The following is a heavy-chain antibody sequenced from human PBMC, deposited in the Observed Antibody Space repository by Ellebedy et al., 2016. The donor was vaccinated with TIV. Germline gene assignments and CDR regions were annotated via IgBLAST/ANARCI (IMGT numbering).Heavy chain of an antibody. CDR3: AKEPVYRGYDTFDY. Sequence: GESLKISXAASGFTFSSYAMSWVRQTPGKGPEWVSAISGSGGSKYYADSVQGRFTISRDNSKNTLYLQMNSLRAEDTAVYYCAKEPVYRGYDTFDYWGQGTLVTVSS. D-gene: IGHD5-12*01. CDR2: ISGSGGSK. V-gene: IGHV3-23*01. CDR1: GFTFSSYA. J-gene: IGHJ4*02.